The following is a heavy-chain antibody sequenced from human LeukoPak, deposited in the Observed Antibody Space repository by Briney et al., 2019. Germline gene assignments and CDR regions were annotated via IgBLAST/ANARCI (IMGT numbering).Heavy chain of an antibody. CDR1: GGTFSSYA. CDR2: IIPILGIA. V-gene: IGHV1-69*04. Sequence: SVKVSCKASGGTFSSYAISWVRQAPGQGLEWMGRIIPILGIANYAQKFQGRVTMTEDTSTDTAYMELSSLRSEDTAVYYCATPGSGSYRLIYYYYGMDVWGQGTTVTVSS. J-gene: IGHJ6*02. CDR3: ATPGSGSYRLIYYYYGMDV. D-gene: IGHD3-10*01.